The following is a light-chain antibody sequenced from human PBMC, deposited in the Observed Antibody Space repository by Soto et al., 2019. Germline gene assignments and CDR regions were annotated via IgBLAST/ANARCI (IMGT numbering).Light chain of an antibody. CDR3: CSYAGNSLWV. CDR1: SSDVGGSEF. Sequence: QSALTQPRSVSGSPGQSVTISCNGSSSDVGGSEFVSWYQQHPVKAPKLVIYDVTKRPLGVPDRFSGSKSGNTASLTISGLQAEDEADYYCCSYAGNSLWVFGGGTKLTVL. J-gene: IGLJ3*02. V-gene: IGLV2-11*01. CDR2: DVT.